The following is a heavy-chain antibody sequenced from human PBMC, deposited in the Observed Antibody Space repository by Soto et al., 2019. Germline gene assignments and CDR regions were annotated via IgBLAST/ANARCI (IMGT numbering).Heavy chain of an antibody. Sequence: QVQLVQSGAEVKKPGSSVKVSCKASGGTFSSYTISWVRQAPGQGLEWMGRIIPILGIANYAQKFQGRVTIAADKAASTAYKELSSLRSEDTAVYYCARDGPPYIAAAGPGWFEPWGQGTLVTVSS. D-gene: IGHD6-13*01. CDR1: GGTFSSYT. J-gene: IGHJ5*02. CDR2: IIPILGIA. V-gene: IGHV1-69*08. CDR3: ARDGPPYIAAAGPGWFEP.